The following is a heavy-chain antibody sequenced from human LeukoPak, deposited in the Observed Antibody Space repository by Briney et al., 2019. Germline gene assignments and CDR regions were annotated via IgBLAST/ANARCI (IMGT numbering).Heavy chain of an antibody. CDR2: IYTSVTI. CDR1: GGSISNYF. V-gene: IGHV4-4*07. D-gene: IGHD2/OR15-2a*01. CDR3: ARSSTSSLGRAF. Sequence: SETLSLTCNISGGSISNYFWTWIRQPAGKGLEWIGRIYTSVTINYNPSLKSRVIMSLDTSTSQFSLKLNSVTAADTAIYFCARSSTSSLGRAFWGQGTMVTVSS. J-gene: IGHJ3*01.